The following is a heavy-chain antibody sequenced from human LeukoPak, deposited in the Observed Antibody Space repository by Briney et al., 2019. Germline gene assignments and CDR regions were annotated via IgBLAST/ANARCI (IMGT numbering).Heavy chain of an antibody. V-gene: IGHV3-48*02. Sequence: PGWSLRLSCAASGFTFSSYGMNWVRLAPATALEWVSYISSDSSTIYYADSVKGRFTISRDNAKNSLYLQMNSLRDEDTAVYYCATWFGELSWGLFDYWGQGTLVTVSS. CDR3: ATWFGELSWGLFDY. J-gene: IGHJ4*02. D-gene: IGHD3-10*01. CDR1: GFTFSSYG. CDR2: ISSDSSTI.